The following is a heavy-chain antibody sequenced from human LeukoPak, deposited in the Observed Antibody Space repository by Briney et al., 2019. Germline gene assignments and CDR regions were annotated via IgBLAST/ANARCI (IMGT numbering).Heavy chain of an antibody. CDR1: GFTVSSNY. CDR3: ARDSEGDYYDSSGSLDY. CDR2: IFSGGGT. V-gene: IGHV3-53*01. D-gene: IGHD3-22*01. J-gene: IGHJ4*02. Sequence: GGSLRLSCAASGFTVSSNYMSWVRQAPGKGLDWVSVIFSGGGTSYADSVKGRFTISRDNAKNTLYLQMNSLRAEDTAVYYCARDSEGDYYDSSGSLDYWGQGTLVTVSS.